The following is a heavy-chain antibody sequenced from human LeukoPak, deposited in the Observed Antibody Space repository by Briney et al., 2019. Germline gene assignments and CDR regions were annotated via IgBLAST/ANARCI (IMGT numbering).Heavy chain of an antibody. Sequence: PSETLSLTCTVSGGSVSSNTYYWGWIRQPPGKGLEWIGTIYYSVNTYYNPSLKSRVTISVDTSKNQFSLKLSSVTAADTAVYYCARDRRRFTQYDYWGQGTLVTVSS. V-gene: IGHV4-39*07. CDR2: IYYSVNT. CDR3: ARDRRRFTQYDY. CDR1: GGSVSSNTYY. J-gene: IGHJ4*02. D-gene: IGHD3-3*01.